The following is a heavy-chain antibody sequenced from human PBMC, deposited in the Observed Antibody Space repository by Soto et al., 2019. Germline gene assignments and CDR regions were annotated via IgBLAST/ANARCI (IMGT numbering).Heavy chain of an antibody. CDR3: ARKFYYYYDMDV. CDR2: ISGSGGST. J-gene: IGHJ6*02. V-gene: IGHV3-23*01. CDR1: GFTFSSHA. Sequence: EVQLLESGGGLVQPGGSLRLSCAASGFTFSSHAMSWVRQAPGKGLEWVSDISGSGGSTDYADSVKGRFTISRDNSKNELYLQMNSLSGEDMAVYYCARKFYYYYDMDVWGQGTTVTVSS.